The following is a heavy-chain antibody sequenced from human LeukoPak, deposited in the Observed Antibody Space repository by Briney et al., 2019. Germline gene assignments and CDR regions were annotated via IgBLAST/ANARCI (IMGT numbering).Heavy chain of an antibody. CDR1: GFTFSSYS. CDR3: ARAVVVAPVGYYYYMDV. Sequence: KTGGSLRLSCAASGFTFSSYSMNWVRQAPGKGLEWVSSISSSSSYIYYADSVKGRFTISRDNAKNSLYLQMNSLRAEDTAVYYCARAVVVAPVGYYYYMDVWGKGTTVTVSS. D-gene: IGHD2-15*01. J-gene: IGHJ6*03. CDR2: ISSSSSYI. V-gene: IGHV3-21*01.